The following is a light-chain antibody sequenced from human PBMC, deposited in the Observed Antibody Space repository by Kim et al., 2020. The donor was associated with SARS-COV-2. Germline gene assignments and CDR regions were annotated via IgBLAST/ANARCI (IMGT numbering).Light chain of an antibody. V-gene: IGLV3-21*04. CDR3: QVWDSSSDHPV. CDR2: YDS. Sequence: APGKKARITCGGNNIGSKSVHWYQQKPGQAPVLVIYYDSDRPSGIPERFSGSNSGNTATLTISRVDAGDEADYYCQVWDSSSDHPVFGGGTQLTVL. J-gene: IGLJ3*02. CDR1: NIGSKS.